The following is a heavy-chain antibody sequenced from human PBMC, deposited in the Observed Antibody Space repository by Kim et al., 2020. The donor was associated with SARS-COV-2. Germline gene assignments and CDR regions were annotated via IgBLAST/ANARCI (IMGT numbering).Heavy chain of an antibody. CDR2: IYYSGST. J-gene: IGHJ5*02. Sequence: SETLSLTCTVSGGSISSHYWSWIRQPPGKGLEWIGYIYYSGSTNYNPSLKSRVTISVDTSKNQFSLKLSSVTAADMAVYYCARHLRNMGEGLIFGVVIIPAAFDPWGQGTLVTVSS. CDR3: ARHLRNMGEGLIFGVVIIPAAFDP. V-gene: IGHV4-59*08. CDR1: GGSISSHY. D-gene: IGHD3-3*01.